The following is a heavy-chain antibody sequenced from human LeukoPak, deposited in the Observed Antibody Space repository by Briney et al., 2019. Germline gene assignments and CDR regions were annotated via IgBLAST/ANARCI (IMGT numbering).Heavy chain of an antibody. D-gene: IGHD3-9*01. J-gene: IGHJ4*02. Sequence: SETLSLTCAASGGSIGHYFWSWIRQPPGKGLEWIGYVYYSGSTNYNPSLKSRVAISVDTSKIQFSLMVSSVTAADTAVYYCARGPTAYPYFDYWGQGTLVTVSS. V-gene: IGHV4-59*01. CDR1: GGSIGHYF. CDR2: VYYSGST. CDR3: ARGPTAYPYFDY.